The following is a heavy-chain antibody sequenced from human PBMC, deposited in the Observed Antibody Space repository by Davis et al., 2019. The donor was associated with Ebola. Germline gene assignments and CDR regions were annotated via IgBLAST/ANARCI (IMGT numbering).Heavy chain of an antibody. V-gene: IGHV3-30-3*01. CDR1: GFTFSSYA. CDR2: ISYDGSNK. CDR3: AREEDTAMVRGAFDI. Sequence: GESLKISCAASGFTFSSYAMHWVRQAPGKGLEWVAVISYDGSNKYYADSVKGRFTISRDNSKNTLYLQMNSLRAEDTAVYYCAREEDTAMVRGAFDIWGQGTMVTVSS. D-gene: IGHD5-18*01. J-gene: IGHJ3*02.